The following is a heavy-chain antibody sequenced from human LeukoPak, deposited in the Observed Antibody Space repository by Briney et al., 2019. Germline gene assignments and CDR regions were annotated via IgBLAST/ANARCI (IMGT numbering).Heavy chain of an antibody. V-gene: IGHV3-23*01. CDR2: ISDTGRNT. D-gene: IGHD7-27*01. J-gene: IGHJ3*02. Sequence: PGGSLRLSCTASGFTFGDYAMSWFRQAPGKGLEWVSGISDTGRNTYYADSVKGRFSISRDSSRDTLYLQMNSLRVEDTAVYYCMKGGWGNTFHIWGQGTMVTVSS. CDR1: GFTFGDYA. CDR3: MKGGWGNTFHI.